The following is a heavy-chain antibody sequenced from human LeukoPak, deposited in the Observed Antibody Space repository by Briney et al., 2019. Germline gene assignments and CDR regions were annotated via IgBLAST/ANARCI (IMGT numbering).Heavy chain of an antibody. V-gene: IGHV7-4-1*02. J-gene: IGHJ6*03. CDR3: ARAGSALLWGNYYYYYMDV. CDR2: INTNTGNP. D-gene: IGHD3-10*01. Sequence: ASVTVSCKASGYTFTSYAMNWVRQAPGQGLEWMGWINTNTGNPTYAQGFTGRFVFSLDTSVSTAYLQISSLKAEDTAVYYCARAGSALLWGNYYYYYMDVWGKGTTVTISS. CDR1: GYTFTSYA.